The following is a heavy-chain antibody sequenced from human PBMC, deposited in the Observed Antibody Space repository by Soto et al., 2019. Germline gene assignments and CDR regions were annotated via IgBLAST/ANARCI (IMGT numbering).Heavy chain of an antibody. V-gene: IGHV4-31*03. CDR2: IYYSGST. D-gene: IGHD2-2*01. CDR3: ARVRSSTYYYYYYMDV. Sequence: QVQLQESGPGLVKPSQTLSLTCTVSGGSVSSGGYYRSWIRQHPGKGLEWIGYIYYSGSTYYNPSLKSRVTISLDTSKNQFSLKLSSVTAADTAVYYCARVRSSTYYYYYYMDVWGKGTTVTVSS. J-gene: IGHJ6*03. CDR1: GGSVSSGGYY.